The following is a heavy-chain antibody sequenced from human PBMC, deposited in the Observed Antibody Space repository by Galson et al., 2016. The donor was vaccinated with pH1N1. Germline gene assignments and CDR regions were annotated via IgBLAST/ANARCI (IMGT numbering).Heavy chain of an antibody. V-gene: IGHV3-9*01. CDR1: GFTFDAFA. Sequence: SLRLSCAASGFTFDAFAMHWVRQVPGKGLEWVSVITWNSHVIDYADSVKGRSTISRDNARNSLYLQMNNLRPEDTAFYYCAKDHCSHGDTNCFYFDLWGRGTLVTVSS. J-gene: IGHJ2*01. CDR3: AKDHCSHGDTNCFYFDL. D-gene: IGHD4-17*01. CDR2: ITWNSHVI.